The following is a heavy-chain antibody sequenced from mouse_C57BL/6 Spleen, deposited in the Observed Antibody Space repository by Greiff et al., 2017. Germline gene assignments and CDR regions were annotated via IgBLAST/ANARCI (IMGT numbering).Heavy chain of an antibody. CDR2: IDPSDSYT. D-gene: IGHD1-1*01. CDR3: AREYGSSYGYFDV. J-gene: IGHJ1*03. Sequence: QVQLKQPGAELVMPGASVKLSCKASGYTFTSYWMHWVKQRPGQGLEWIGEIDPSDSYTNYNQKFKGKSTLTVDKSSSTAYMQLSSLTSEDSAVYYCAREYGSSYGYFDVWGTGTTVTVSS. V-gene: IGHV1-69*01. CDR1: GYTFTSYW.